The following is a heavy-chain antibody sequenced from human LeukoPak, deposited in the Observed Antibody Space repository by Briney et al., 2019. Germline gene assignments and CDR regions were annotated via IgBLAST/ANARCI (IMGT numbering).Heavy chain of an antibody. J-gene: IGHJ5*02. Sequence: AGGSLRLSCEASGFIFSSYVMGWVRQAPGKGLEWVSSISVGGGDTFTADSVKGRFTISRDNAKNSLYLQMNSLRAEDTAVYYCARDPGYQLLARGYNWFDPWGQGTLVTVSS. CDR2: ISVGGGDT. CDR3: ARDPGYQLLARGYNWFDP. D-gene: IGHD2-2*01. CDR1: GFIFSSYV. V-gene: IGHV3-23*01.